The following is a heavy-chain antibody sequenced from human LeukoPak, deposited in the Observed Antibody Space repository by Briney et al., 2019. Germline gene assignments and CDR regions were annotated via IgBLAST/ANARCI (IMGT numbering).Heavy chain of an antibody. V-gene: IGHV3-7*01. CDR3: ASRGALLN. CDR2: INQGGSEK. CDR1: GFTFRTYW. J-gene: IGHJ4*02. Sequence: GGSLRLSCAASGFTFRTYWMSWVRQAPGKGLECVANINQGGSEKYYVDSVKGRFTISRDNAKNSLYLRMNSLRAEDTAVYYCASRGALLNWGQGTLVTVSS.